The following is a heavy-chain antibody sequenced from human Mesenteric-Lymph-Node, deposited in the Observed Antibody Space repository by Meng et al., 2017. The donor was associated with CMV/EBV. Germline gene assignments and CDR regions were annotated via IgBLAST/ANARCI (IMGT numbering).Heavy chain of an antibody. CDR3: ARAADAYYYYGMDV. V-gene: IGHV3-7*03. Sequence: GESLKISCAASGFTFSHYAMSWVRQAPGKGLEWVATVKQDGGEKYYVDSVKGLFTISRDNAKNSLYLQMNSLRAEDTALYHCARAADAYYYYGMDVWGQGTTVTVSS. J-gene: IGHJ6*02. CDR1: GFTFSHYA. D-gene: IGHD6-25*01. CDR2: VKQDGGEK.